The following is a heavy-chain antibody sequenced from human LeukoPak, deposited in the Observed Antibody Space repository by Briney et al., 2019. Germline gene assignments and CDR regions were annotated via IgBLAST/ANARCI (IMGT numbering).Heavy chain of an antibody. J-gene: IGHJ4*02. CDR1: GFTFSSYW. D-gene: IGHD3-10*02. CDR3: AREWGLLIGSFDY. V-gene: IGHV3-7*01. CDR2: IKQDGSEK. Sequence: PGGSLRLSCAASGFTFSSYWMSWVRQAPGKGLEWVANIKQDGSEKYYVDSVKGRFTISRDNAKNSLYLQMNSLRAEDTAVYYCAREWGLLIGSFDYWGQGTLVTVSS.